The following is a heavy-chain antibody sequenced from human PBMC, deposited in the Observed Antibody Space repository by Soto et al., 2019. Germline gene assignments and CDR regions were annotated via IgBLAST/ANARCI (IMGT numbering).Heavy chain of an antibody. D-gene: IGHD3-9*01. V-gene: IGHV1-18*01. J-gene: IGHJ4*02. CDR2: ISAYNGNT. Sequence: ASVKVSCKASGYTFTSYGISWVRQAPGQGLEWMGRISAYNGNTNYAQKLQGRVTMTTDTSTSTAYVELRSLRSDDTAVYYCARDLRGVLTGSPGYWGKGTLVTVP. CDR3: ARDLRGVLTGSPGY. CDR1: GYTFTSYG.